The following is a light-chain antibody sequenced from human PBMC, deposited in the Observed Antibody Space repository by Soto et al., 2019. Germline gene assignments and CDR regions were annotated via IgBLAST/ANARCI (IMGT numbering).Light chain of an antibody. J-gene: IGKJ5*01. CDR1: QSVTSY. CDR3: QQRSNWPPIT. V-gene: IGKV3-11*01. Sequence: IVLTQSPATPSLSPGERATLSCRASQSVTSYLAWYQQKPGQAPRLLIYDASNRATGIPARFSGSGSGTDFTLTISRLEPEDFAVYYCQQRSNWPPITFGQGTRLEIK. CDR2: DAS.